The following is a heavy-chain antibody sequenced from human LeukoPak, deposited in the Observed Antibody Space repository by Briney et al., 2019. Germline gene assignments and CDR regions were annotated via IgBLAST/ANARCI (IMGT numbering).Heavy chain of an antibody. J-gene: IGHJ6*03. CDR3: AREITRELVVVITRSEYYMDV. D-gene: IGHD3-22*01. Sequence: GGSLRLSCAASGFSFSSYSMNWVRQAPGKGLEWVSYISSSTTTIYYADSVKGRFTISRDNAKNSLYLQMNSLRAEDTAVYYCAREITRELVVVITRSEYYMDVWGKGTTVTISS. CDR2: ISSSTTTI. CDR1: GFSFSSYS. V-gene: IGHV3-48*04.